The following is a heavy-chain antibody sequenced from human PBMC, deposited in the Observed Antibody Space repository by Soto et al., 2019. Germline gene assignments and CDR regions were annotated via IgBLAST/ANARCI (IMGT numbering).Heavy chain of an antibody. Sequence: SVKVSCKASGFTFTSSAVQWVRQARGQRLEWIGWIVVGSGNTNYAQKFQERVTITRDMSTSTAYMELSSLRSEDTAVYYCAAGYCSSTSCRYYYGMDVWGQGTTVTSP. V-gene: IGHV1-58*01. CDR1: GFTFTSSA. CDR2: IVVGSGNT. J-gene: IGHJ6*02. CDR3: AAGYCSSTSCRYYYGMDV. D-gene: IGHD2-2*01.